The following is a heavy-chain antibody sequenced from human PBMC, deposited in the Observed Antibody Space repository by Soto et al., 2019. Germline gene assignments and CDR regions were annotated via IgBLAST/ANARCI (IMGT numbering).Heavy chain of an antibody. J-gene: IGHJ6*02. CDR1: GFTFSSYG. D-gene: IGHD3-16*01. V-gene: IGHV3-33*01. CDR2: IWYDGSNK. Sequence: GGSLRLSCAASGFTFSSYGMHWVRQAPGKGLEWVAVIWYDGSNKYYADSVKGRFTISRDNSKNTLYLQMNSLRAEDTAVYYCARDGDGMDVWGQGTTLTISS. CDR3: ARDGDGMDV.